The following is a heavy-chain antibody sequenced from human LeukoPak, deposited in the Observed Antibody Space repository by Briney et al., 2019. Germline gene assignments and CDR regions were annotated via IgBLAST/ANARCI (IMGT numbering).Heavy chain of an antibody. CDR2: INHSGST. V-gene: IGHV4-34*01. CDR3: ARRGVGATGDFGY. D-gene: IGHD1-26*01. CDR1: GGTFSGYY. J-gene: IGHJ4*02. Sequence: SWTLSLTCAVYGGTFSGYYWIWIRQPPGKELEWIGEINHSGSTNYNPSLRSRVTISVDTSKNQFSLKLSSVTAADPAVYYCARRGVGATGDFGYWRQGSLVTVSS.